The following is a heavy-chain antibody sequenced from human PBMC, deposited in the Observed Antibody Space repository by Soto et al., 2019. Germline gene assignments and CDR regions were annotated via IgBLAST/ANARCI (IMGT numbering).Heavy chain of an antibody. D-gene: IGHD4-17*01. CDR3: ARGPEYGDIYYYGMDV. V-gene: IGHV3-11*01. J-gene: IGHJ6*02. Sequence: PGGSLRLSCAASGLTFSDYYMSWIRQAPGKGLEWVSYISSSGSTIYYADSVKGRFTISRDNAKNSLYLQMNSLRAEDTAVYYCARGPEYGDIYYYGMDVWGQGTTVTVSS. CDR2: ISSSGSTI. CDR1: GLTFSDYY.